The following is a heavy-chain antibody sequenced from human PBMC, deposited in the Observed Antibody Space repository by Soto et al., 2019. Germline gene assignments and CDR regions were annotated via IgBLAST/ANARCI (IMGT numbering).Heavy chain of an antibody. CDR2: ISYDGSNK. J-gene: IGHJ6*02. D-gene: IGHD3-22*01. V-gene: IGHV3-30*04. CDR3: ARDAHDSSGYYYYYYGMDV. Sequence: GGSLRLSCAASGFTFSSYAMHWVRQAPGKGLEWVAVISYDGSNKYYADSVKGRFTISRDNSKNTLYLQMNSLRAEDTAVYYGARDAHDSSGYYYYYYGMDVWGQGTTVTVSS. CDR1: GFTFSSYA.